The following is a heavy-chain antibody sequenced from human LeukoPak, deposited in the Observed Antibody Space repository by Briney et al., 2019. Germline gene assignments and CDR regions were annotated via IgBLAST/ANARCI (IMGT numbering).Heavy chain of an antibody. Sequence: PGHTLSLTCAVSNYPITRNYYGVAIRQPPGQGLDCLVQIFHSTIAHYNPSLNSRATMSVDTTRSQFSVNLNCVTAAHTAVYYCGRAGLVAVYNRFYYFMSVWGKGSTVTV. D-gene: IGHD2-21*01. CDR2: IFHSTIA. CDR1: NYPITRNYY. CDR3: GRAGLVAVYNRFYYFMSV. V-gene: IGHV4-38-2*01. J-gene: IGHJ6*03.